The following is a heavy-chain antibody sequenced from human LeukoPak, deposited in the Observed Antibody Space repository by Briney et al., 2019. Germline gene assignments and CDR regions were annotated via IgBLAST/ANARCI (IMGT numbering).Heavy chain of an antibody. CDR2: INHSGST. D-gene: IGHD2-15*01. J-gene: IGHJ5*02. V-gene: IGHV4-39*07. CDR1: GGSISSSSYY. Sequence: SETLSLTCTVSGGSISSSSYYWSWIRQPPGKGLEWIGEINHSGSTNYNPSLKSRVTISVDTSKNQFSLKLSSVTAADTAIYYCARAVIVVAAATQRNWFDPWGQGTLVTVSS. CDR3: ARAVIVVAAATQRNWFDP.